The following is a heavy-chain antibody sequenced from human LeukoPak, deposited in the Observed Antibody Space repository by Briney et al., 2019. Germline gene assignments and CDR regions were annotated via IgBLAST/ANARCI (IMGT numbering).Heavy chain of an antibody. D-gene: IGHD3-3*01. CDR2: IKSDGSIT. CDR3: ARGRSGYYWGY. V-gene: IGHV3-74*03. CDR1: GFTFSGYW. Sequence: PGGSLRLSCAASGFTFSGYWMYWVRQPPGKGLVWVSHIKSDGSITAYADSVKGRFAISRDNAKNTLYLQMNSLRDEDTAVYYCARGRSGYYWGYWGQGTLATVSS. J-gene: IGHJ4*02.